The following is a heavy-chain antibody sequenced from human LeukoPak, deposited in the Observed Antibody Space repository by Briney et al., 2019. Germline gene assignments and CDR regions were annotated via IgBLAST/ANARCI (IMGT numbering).Heavy chain of an antibody. CDR3: ARGLREAYCGGDCYSFHFDY. J-gene: IGHJ4*02. CDR1: GFTFSSYS. CDR2: ISSSSSYI. Sequence: PGGSLRLSCAASGFTFSSYSMNWVRQAPGKGLEWVSSISSSSSYIYYADSVKGRFTISRDNAKNSLYLQMNSLRAEDTAVYYCARGLREAYCGGDCYSFHFDYWGQGTLVTVSS. D-gene: IGHD2-21*02. V-gene: IGHV3-21*01.